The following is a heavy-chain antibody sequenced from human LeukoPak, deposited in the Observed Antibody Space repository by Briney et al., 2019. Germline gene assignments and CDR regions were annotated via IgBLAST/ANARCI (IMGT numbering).Heavy chain of an antibody. D-gene: IGHD5-18*01. Sequence: PGGSLRLSCAASGFTVSSNYMSWVRQAPGKGLEWVSVIYSGGSTYYADSVKGRFTISRDNAKNSLYLQMNSLRAEDTAVYYCARQGGYSYGLPQYFDCWGQGTLVTVSS. V-gene: IGHV3-66*04. CDR2: IYSGGST. CDR1: GFTVSSNY. CDR3: ARQGGYSYGLPQYFDC. J-gene: IGHJ4*02.